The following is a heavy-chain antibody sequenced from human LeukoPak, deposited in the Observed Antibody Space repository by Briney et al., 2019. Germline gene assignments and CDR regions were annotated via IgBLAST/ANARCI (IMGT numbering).Heavy chain of an antibody. Sequence: PGGSLRLSCAASGLTLSNAWMMWVRHAPGKGLEWVGRIYRSTNGQTPHYGAAVKGIFTMSRHHSKNTLNLQMNSLTTEDTAVYYCTTYSSGSCPFWGQGTLVTVSS. CDR3: TTYSSGSCPF. D-gene: IGHD6-19*01. CDR2: IYRSTNGQTP. J-gene: IGHJ4*02. V-gene: IGHV3-15*06. CDR1: GLTLSNAW.